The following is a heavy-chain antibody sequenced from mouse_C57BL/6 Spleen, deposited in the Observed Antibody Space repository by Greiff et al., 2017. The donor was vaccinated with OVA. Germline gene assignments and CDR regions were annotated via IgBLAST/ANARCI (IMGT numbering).Heavy chain of an antibody. Sequence: EVKLMESGGGLVKPGGSLKLSCAASGFTFSDYGMHWVRQAPEKGLEWVAYISSGSSTIYYADTVKGRFTISRDNAKNTLFLQMTSLRSEDTAMYYCALYYGNFYYAMDYWGQGTSVTVSS. CDR2: ISSGSSTI. V-gene: IGHV5-17*01. CDR1: GFTFSDYG. J-gene: IGHJ4*01. D-gene: IGHD2-1*01. CDR3: ALYYGNFYYAMDY.